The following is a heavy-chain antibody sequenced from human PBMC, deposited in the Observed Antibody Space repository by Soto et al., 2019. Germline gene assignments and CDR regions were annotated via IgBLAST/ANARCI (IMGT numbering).Heavy chain of an antibody. CDR2: INHSGST. CDR1: GGSFSGYY. D-gene: IGHD6-19*01. Sequence: QVQLQQWGAGLLKPSETLSLTCAVYGGSFSGYYWSWIRQPPGKGLEWIGEINHSGSTNYNPSLKSGVTISVDTSKNQFSLKLSSVTAADTAVYYCARARGGYKGAVAGRVIDYWGQGTLVTFSS. CDR3: ARARGGYKGAVAGRVIDY. J-gene: IGHJ4*02. V-gene: IGHV4-34*01.